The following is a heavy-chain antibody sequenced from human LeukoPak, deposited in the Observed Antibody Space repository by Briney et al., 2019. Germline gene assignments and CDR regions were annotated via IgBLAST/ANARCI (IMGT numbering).Heavy chain of an antibody. CDR3: ARGSTVTRGYSFDI. CDR2: ISYDGSNK. J-gene: IGHJ3*02. V-gene: IGHV3-30-3*01. Sequence: GGSLRLSCAASGFXFSSYAIHWVRQAPGKGQEWVAVISYDGSNKYYADSVKGRFTISRDNSKNTLYLQMNSLRAEDTAVYYCARGSTVTRGYSFDIWGQGTMVTVSS. D-gene: IGHD4-17*01. CDR1: GFXFSSYA.